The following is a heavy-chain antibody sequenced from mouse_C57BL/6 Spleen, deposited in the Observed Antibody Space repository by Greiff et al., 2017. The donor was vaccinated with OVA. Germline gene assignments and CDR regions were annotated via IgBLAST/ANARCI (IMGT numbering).Heavy chain of an antibody. Sequence: QVQLKQSGAELVRPGASVTLSCKASGYTFTDYEMHWVKQTPVHGLEWIGAIDPETGGTAYNQKFKGKAILTADKSSSTAYMELRSLTSEDSAVYYCTRGRLRPDYYFDYWGQGTTLTVSS. CDR3: TRGRLRPDYYFDY. CDR2: IDPETGGT. D-gene: IGHD2-4*01. CDR1: GYTFTDYE. J-gene: IGHJ2*01. V-gene: IGHV1-15*01.